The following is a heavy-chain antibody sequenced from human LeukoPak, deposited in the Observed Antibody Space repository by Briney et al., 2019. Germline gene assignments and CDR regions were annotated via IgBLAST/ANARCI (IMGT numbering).Heavy chain of an antibody. D-gene: IGHD1-7*01. V-gene: IGHV4-34*01. CDR3: ARGVRGSTSWNSSYNYFYLDV. J-gene: IGHJ6*03. CDR2: INHSGST. CDR1: GGSISYSY. Sequence: PSETLSLTCTVYGGSISYSYWRWLRPPPGKGLEWIGNINHSGSTNYKPSLKSRVTMSVDTSKNPFYLKLSSVTVDDTAVYYCARGVRGSTSWNSSYNYFYLDVWGKGTTVTV.